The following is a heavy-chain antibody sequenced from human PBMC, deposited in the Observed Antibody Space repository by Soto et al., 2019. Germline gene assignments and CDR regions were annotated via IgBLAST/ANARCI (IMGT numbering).Heavy chain of an antibody. V-gene: IGHV1-69*06. CDR1: GGTFSGHA. Sequence: QVQLVQSGAEVKKPGSSVKVSCEASGGTFSGHAISWVRQAPGQGPEWMGGLIPLFGTTEHAQNFQDRLTITADKSTSTAYMELTSLRFEDTAIYYCARGPNWGYRFDSWGQGTLVTVSS. J-gene: IGHJ4*02. D-gene: IGHD7-27*01. CDR2: LIPLFGTT. CDR3: ARGPNWGYRFDS.